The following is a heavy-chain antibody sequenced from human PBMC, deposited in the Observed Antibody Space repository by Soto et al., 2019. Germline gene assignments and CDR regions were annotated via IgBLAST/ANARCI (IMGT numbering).Heavy chain of an antibody. Sequence: QVQLVQSGAEVKKPGSSVKVSCKASGGTFSSYTISWVRQAPGQGLEWMGRIIPILGIANYAQKFQGRVTITADKSTSTAYRELSSLRSEDTAVYYCARGRVYSGYDLNDYWGQGTLVTVSS. CDR3: ARGRVYSGYDLNDY. CDR1: GGTFSSYT. CDR2: IIPILGIA. V-gene: IGHV1-69*02. D-gene: IGHD5-12*01. J-gene: IGHJ4*02.